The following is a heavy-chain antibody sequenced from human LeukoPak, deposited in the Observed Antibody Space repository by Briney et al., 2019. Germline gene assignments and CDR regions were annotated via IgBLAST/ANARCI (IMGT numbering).Heavy chain of an antibody. D-gene: IGHD2-2*01. CDR3: AKDLVGYCSSTSCYQGSAFDI. CDR2: ISGSGGST. J-gene: IGHJ3*02. V-gene: IGHV3-23*01. Sequence: PGGSLRLSCAASGFTFSSYAMSWVRQAPGKGLEWVSAISGSGGSTYYADSVKGRFTISRDNSKNTLYLQMNSLRAEDTAVYYCAKDLVGYCSSTSCYQGSAFDIWGQGTMVTVSS. CDR1: GFTFSSYA.